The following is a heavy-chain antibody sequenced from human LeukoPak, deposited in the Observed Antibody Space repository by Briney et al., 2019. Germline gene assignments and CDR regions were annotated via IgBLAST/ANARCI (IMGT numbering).Heavy chain of an antibody. V-gene: IGHV1-18*01. CDR2: ISAYNGNT. Sequence: AASVKVSCEASGYTFTSYGIGWGCQAPGQGLEWMGWISAYNGNTNYAQKLQGRVTMTTDTSTSTAYMELRSLRSDDTAVYYCARVPQQLARRPYYYYYYGMDVWGQGTTVTVSS. CDR3: ARVPQQLARRPYYYYYYGMDV. CDR1: GYTFTSYG. J-gene: IGHJ6*02. D-gene: IGHD6-13*01.